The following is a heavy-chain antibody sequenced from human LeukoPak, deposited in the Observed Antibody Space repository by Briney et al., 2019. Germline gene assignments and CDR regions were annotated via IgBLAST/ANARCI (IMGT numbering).Heavy chain of an antibody. Sequence: GASLRLSCAASGFTFSSYAMTWVRQAPGKGLEWVSAIIGSGGSGNTYYVDSVKGRFTISRDNSKNTLYLQMNSLRAEDTAVYYCAKDRGRGYDSSGYYPWYFDLWGRGALVTVSS. CDR2: IIGSGGSGNT. CDR1: GFTFSSYA. D-gene: IGHD3-22*01. CDR3: AKDRGRGYDSSGYYPWYFDL. V-gene: IGHV3-23*01. J-gene: IGHJ2*01.